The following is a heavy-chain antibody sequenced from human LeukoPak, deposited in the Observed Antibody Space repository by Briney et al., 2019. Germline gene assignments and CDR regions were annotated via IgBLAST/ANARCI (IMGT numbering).Heavy chain of an antibody. CDR3: ARDFAF. CDR1: VGSISGGSSY. V-gene: IGHV4-61*02. Sequence: SEGLCVTPAEPVGSISGGSSYSSWIRQPAGKGLEWIGGIYTSGSTNYNPSLKSRVTISVDTSKNQFSLKLSSVTAADTAVYSCARDFAFWGQGTLVTVSS. CDR2: IYTSGST. J-gene: IGHJ4*02.